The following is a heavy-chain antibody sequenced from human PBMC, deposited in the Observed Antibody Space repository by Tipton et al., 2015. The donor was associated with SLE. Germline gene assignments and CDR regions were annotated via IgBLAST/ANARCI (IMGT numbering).Heavy chain of an antibody. J-gene: IGHJ6*02. D-gene: IGHD5-12*01. V-gene: IGHV3-30*04. Sequence: SLRLSCAASGFTFSRHAMHRVRQAPGKGLEWVAVISFDGSNKYYADSVKGRFTISRDNSKNTLYLQMNSLRAEDTAVYYCARAGGCDFRSGMDVWGRGTTVTVSS. CDR1: GFTFSRHA. CDR2: ISFDGSNK. CDR3: ARAGGCDFRSGMDV.